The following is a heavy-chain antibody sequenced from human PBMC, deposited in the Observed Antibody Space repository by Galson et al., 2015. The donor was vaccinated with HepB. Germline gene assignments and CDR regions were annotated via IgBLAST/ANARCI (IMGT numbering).Heavy chain of an antibody. V-gene: IGHV5-51*01. CDR2: IYPGDSDT. CDR3: ARHPDYYDSSGFRYYYYYMDV. D-gene: IGHD3-22*01. CDR1: GYSFTSYW. J-gene: IGHJ6*03. Sequence: QSGAEVKKPGESLKISCKGSGYSFTSYWIGWVRQMPGKGLEWMGIIYPGDSDTRYSPSFQGQVTISADKSISTAYLQWSSLKASDTAMYYCARHPDYYDSSGFRYYYYYMDVWGKGTTVTVSS.